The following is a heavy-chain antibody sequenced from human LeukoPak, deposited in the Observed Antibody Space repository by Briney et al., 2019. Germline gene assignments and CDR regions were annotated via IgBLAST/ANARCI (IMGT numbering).Heavy chain of an antibody. D-gene: IGHD3-16*02. Sequence: SETLSLTCAVYGGSFSGYYWSWIRQPPGKWLEWIGEINHSGSTNYNPSLKSRVTISVDTSKNQFSLKLSSVTAADTAVYYCARSRRWLVKPNFDYWGQGTLVTVSS. CDR2: INHSGST. CDR3: ARSRRWLVKPNFDY. CDR1: GGSFSGYY. V-gene: IGHV4-34*01. J-gene: IGHJ4*02.